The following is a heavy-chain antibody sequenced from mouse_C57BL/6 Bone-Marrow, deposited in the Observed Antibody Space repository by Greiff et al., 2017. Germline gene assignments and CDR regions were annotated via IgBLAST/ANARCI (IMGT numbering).Heavy chain of an antibody. CDR3: AREGDGSLFAY. J-gene: IGHJ3*01. D-gene: IGHD2-3*01. V-gene: IGHV5-16*01. Sequence: EVKVVESEGGLVQPGSSMKLSCTASGFTFSDYYMAWVRQVPEKGLEWVANINYDGSSTYYLDSLKSRFIISRDNAKNILYLQMSSLKSEDTATYYCAREGDGSLFAYWGQGTLVTVSA. CDR1: GFTFSDYY. CDR2: INYDGSST.